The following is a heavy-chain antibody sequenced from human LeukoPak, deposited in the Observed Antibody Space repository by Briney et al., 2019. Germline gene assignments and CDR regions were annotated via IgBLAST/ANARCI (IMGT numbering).Heavy chain of an antibody. CDR3: ARDRKGAVYGMDV. J-gene: IGHJ6*02. CDR1: GGSISSYY. V-gene: IGHV4-59*01. CDR2: IYYSGNT. Sequence: PSETLSLTCTVSGGSISSYYWSWIRQPPGKGLEWIGYIYYSGNTNYNPSLKSRVTISVDTSKNQFSLKLSSVTAADTAVYYCARDRKGAVYGMDVWGQGTTVTVSS.